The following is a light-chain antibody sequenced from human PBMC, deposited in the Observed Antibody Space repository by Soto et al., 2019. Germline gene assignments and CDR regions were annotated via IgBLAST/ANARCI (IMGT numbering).Light chain of an antibody. V-gene: IGKV3-20*01. Sequence: EIVLTQSPGTLSLSPGEEATLSCRASQSVSGNLAWYQQRPGQVPRLLLYRASARAAGIPDRFSGSGSETDYTLTISSLAPEDFAVYYCQQYGRSPWAFGHETQVEI. CDR3: QQYGRSPWA. CDR1: QSVSGN. J-gene: IGKJ1*01. CDR2: RAS.